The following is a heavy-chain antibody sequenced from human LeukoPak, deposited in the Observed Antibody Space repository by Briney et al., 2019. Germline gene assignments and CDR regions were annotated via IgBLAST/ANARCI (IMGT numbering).Heavy chain of an antibody. Sequence: SETLSLTCAVYGGSFSGYYWSWIRQPPGKGLEWIGEINHSGSTNYNPSLKSRVTMSVDTSKNQFSLKLSSVTAADTAVYYCARGGNVGLSYWGQGTLVTVSS. CDR1: GGSFSGYY. J-gene: IGHJ4*02. V-gene: IGHV4-34*01. CDR2: INHSGST. D-gene: IGHD1-26*01. CDR3: ARGGNVGLSY.